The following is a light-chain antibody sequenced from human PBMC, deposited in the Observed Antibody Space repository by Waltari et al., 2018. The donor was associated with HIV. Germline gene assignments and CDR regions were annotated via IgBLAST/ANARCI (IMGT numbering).Light chain of an antibody. CDR1: QSLLSSDQNTY. CDR3: MQGTYWPRT. V-gene: IGKV2-30*01. Sequence: VVMTQSPLSLPVTLGQPASISCSSTQSLLSSDQNTYLSWFHQRTGQTPRRLLYNVSIRDAGVPDRFSGSGSGTDFTLRISRVEAEDVGTYYCMQGTYWPRTFGQGTKVEIK. CDR2: NVS. J-gene: IGKJ1*01.